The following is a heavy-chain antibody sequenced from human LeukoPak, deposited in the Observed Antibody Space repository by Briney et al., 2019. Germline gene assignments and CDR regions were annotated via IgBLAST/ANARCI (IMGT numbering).Heavy chain of an antibody. D-gene: IGHD3-10*01. CDR3: ARQPGAGWFDP. J-gene: IGHJ5*02. Sequence: GESLKISCQASGYSYTSSWIGWARQMPGKGLEWMAIINPGDSDTRYSPSFQGQVTISADKSISTVYLQWGSLKASDTAMYYCARQPGAGWFDPWGQGTLVTVSS. CDR1: GYSYTSSW. V-gene: IGHV5-51*01. CDR2: INPGDSDT.